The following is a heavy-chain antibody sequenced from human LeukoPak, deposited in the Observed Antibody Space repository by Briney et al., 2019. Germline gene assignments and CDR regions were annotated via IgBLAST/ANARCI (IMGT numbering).Heavy chain of an antibody. J-gene: IGHJ4*02. D-gene: IGHD2-15*01. CDR2: IDWDDDK. CDR1: GFSLSTPEMC. Sequence: SGPTLVKPTQTLTLTCTFSGFSLSTPEMCVTWIRQPPGKALECLARIDWDDDKFYSPSLRTRLTSSKDTPKNQVVLRMTNLDPVDTGTDYCARMPPDSPSFDYWGQGALITVSS. CDR3: ARMPPDSPSFDY. V-gene: IGHV2-70*17.